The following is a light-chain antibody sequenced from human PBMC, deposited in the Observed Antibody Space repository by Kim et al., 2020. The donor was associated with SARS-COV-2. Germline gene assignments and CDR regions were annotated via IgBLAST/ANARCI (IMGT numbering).Light chain of an antibody. CDR1: TGAVTSGHY. CDR2: SIS. V-gene: IGLV7-43*01. J-gene: IGLJ3*02. CDR3: LLFYGNGWV. Sequence: QAVVTQEPSLTVSPGGTVTLTCASSTGAVTSGHYPNWIQQKPGQAPRPLIYSISDKHSWTPARFSGSLLGGKAALTLSGVQPEDESEYYCLLFYGNGWVFGGGTKLTVL.